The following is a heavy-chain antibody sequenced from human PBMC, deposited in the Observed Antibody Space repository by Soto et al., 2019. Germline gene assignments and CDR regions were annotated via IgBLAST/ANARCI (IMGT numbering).Heavy chain of an antibody. J-gene: IGHJ6*02. CDR1: GGTFSSYA. CDR3: ARTLHDSSGYYYYYYGMDV. CDR2: IIPIFGTA. D-gene: IGHD3-22*01. V-gene: IGHV1-69*01. Sequence: QVQLVQSGAEVKKPGSSVKVSCKASGGTFSSYAISWVRQAPGQGLEWMGGIIPIFGTANYAQKFQGRVTITADESSSTAYMELSSLRSEDTAVYYCARTLHDSSGYYYYYYGMDVWGQGTMVTVS.